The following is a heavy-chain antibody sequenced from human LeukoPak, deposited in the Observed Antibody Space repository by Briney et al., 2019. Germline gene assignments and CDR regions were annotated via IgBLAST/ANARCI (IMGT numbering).Heavy chain of an antibody. Sequence: DSVKVSCKASGYTFTSYGISWVRQAPGQGLEWMGWISAYNGNTNYAQKLQGRVTMTTDTSTSTAYMELRSLRSDDTAVYYCARDEGDTVTRRTFDIWGQGTMVTVSS. V-gene: IGHV1-18*01. CDR3: ARDEGDTVTRRTFDI. J-gene: IGHJ3*02. CDR1: GYTFTSYG. D-gene: IGHD4-17*01. CDR2: ISAYNGNT.